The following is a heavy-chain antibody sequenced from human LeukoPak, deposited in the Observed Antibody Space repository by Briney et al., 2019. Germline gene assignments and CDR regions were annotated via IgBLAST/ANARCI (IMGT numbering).Heavy chain of an antibody. J-gene: IGHJ6*02. V-gene: IGHV3-7*01. D-gene: IGHD2-15*01. CDR2: INQDGSGK. Sequence: PGGSLRLSCAASGFTFSSFWMSWVRQAPGKGLEWVANINQDGSGKYFVDSVKGRFTISRDNTRNTLSLEMNNLRAEDTAIYYCAREKVVASQYYYYGMDVWGQGTTVTVSS. CDR1: GFTFSSFW. CDR3: AREKVVASQYYYYGMDV.